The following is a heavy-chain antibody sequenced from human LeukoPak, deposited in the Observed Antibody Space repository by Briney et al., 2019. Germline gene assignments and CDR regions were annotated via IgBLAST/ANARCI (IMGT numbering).Heavy chain of an antibody. J-gene: IGHJ4*02. D-gene: IGHD6-19*01. CDR3: AVGRDIRVAGPGGYFGY. CDR1: GFMFSDYH. Sequence: GSLRLSCAASGFMFSDYHMNWIRQAPGKGLEWISYISPGGQTTYFADSVKGRVTLSRDNAKKSLSLQMNSLTADDTAVYFCAVGRDIRVAGPGGYFGYWGQGTLVAVSS. V-gene: IGHV3-11*01. CDR2: ISPGGQTT.